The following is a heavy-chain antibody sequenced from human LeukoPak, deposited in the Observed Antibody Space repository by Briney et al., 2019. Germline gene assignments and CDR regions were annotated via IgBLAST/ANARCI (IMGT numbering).Heavy chain of an antibody. Sequence: SETLSLTCTVSGDSITGYYWSWIRQPPGKGLEWMGNIYYSGSTNYNPSLKSRVTISVDTSKKQFSLKLSSVTAADTAVYYCARRSYGEGWPFDYWGQGTLVTVSS. CDR2: IYYSGST. CDR1: GDSITGYY. CDR3: ARRSYGEGWPFDY. D-gene: IGHD1-26*01. V-gene: IGHV4-59*01. J-gene: IGHJ4*02.